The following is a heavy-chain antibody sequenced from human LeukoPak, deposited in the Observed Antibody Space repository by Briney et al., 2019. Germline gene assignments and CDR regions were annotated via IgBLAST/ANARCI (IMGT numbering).Heavy chain of an antibody. CDR1: GYKFVDYY. CDR2: VYPYNGDT. V-gene: IGHV1-2*02. Sequence: GASVKVSCKASGYKFVDYYIHWVRQAPGQGLQWVGWVYPYNGDTKYAQKFQGRVTMTYDTSISTVYMELNRLRSDDTAIYYCARVRRYYGSSGPADHWGQGTLVTVSS. D-gene: IGHD3-22*01. J-gene: IGHJ4*02. CDR3: ARVRRYYGSSGPADH.